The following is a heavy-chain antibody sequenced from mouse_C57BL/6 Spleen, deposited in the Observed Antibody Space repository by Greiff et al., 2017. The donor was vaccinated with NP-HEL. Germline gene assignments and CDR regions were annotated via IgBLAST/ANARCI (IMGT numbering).Heavy chain of an antibody. Sequence: QVQLQQPGAELVRPGSSVKLSCKASGYTFTSYWMHWVKQRPIQGLEWIGNIDPSDSETHYNQKFKDKATLTVDKSSSTAYMQLSSLTSEDSAVYYCARRGGGYFYAMDYWGQGTSVTVSS. CDR2: IDPSDSET. V-gene: IGHV1-52*01. J-gene: IGHJ4*01. CDR3: ARRGGGYFYAMDY. CDR1: GYTFTSYW. D-gene: IGHD2-3*01.